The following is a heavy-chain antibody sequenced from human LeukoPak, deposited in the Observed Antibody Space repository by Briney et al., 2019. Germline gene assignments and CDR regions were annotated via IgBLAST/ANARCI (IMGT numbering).Heavy chain of an antibody. J-gene: IGHJ4*02. CDR3: ASKGYCSGGSYSDY. Sequence: TGGSLRLSCAASGFTFSSYWMSWVRQAPGKGLEWVANIKQDGSEKYYVDSVKGRFTISRDNAKNSLYLQMNSLRAEDTAVYYCASKGYCSGGSYSDYWGQGTLVTVSS. V-gene: IGHV3-7*01. CDR2: IKQDGSEK. CDR1: GFTFSSYW. D-gene: IGHD2-15*01.